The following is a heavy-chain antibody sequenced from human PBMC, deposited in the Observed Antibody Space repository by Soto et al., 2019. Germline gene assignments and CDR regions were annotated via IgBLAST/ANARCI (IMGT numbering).Heavy chain of an antibody. V-gene: IGHV3-30-3*01. CDR3: ASDSNYVAELPSD. Sequence: GGSLRLSCAASGFTFSSYAMHWVRQAPGKGLEWVAVISYDGSNKYYADSVKGRFTISRDNSKNTLYLQMNSLRAEDTAVYYCASDSNYVAELPSDWGQGTLVTVSS. CDR1: GFTFSSYA. D-gene: IGHD4-4*01. J-gene: IGHJ4*02. CDR2: ISYDGSNK.